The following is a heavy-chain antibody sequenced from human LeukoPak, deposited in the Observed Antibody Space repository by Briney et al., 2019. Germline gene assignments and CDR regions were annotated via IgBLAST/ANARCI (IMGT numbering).Heavy chain of an antibody. CDR3: ARVTGLQLVQGLDY. CDR1: GFTFSSYS. CDR2: ISGSSSSI. J-gene: IGHJ4*02. Sequence: GGSLRLSCAASGFTFSSYSMNWVRQAPGKGLEWVASISGSSSSIYYADSVKGRFTISRDNAKNSLYLQMNSLRAEDTAVYYCARVTGLQLVQGLDYWGQGTLVTVSS. D-gene: IGHD6-13*01. V-gene: IGHV3-21*01.